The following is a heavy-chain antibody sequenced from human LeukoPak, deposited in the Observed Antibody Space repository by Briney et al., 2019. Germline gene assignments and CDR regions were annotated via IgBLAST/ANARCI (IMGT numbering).Heavy chain of an antibody. CDR2: IYHSGST. Sequence: SETLSLTCAVSGGSISSVGYSWSWIRQPPGKGLEWIGYIYHSGSTYYNPSLKSRVTISVDRSKNQFSLKLSSVTAADTAVYYCARDSPRYCSGGSCYAFDIWGQGTMVTVSS. V-gene: IGHV4-30-2*01. D-gene: IGHD2-15*01. J-gene: IGHJ3*02. CDR1: GGSISSVGYS. CDR3: ARDSPRYCSGGSCYAFDI.